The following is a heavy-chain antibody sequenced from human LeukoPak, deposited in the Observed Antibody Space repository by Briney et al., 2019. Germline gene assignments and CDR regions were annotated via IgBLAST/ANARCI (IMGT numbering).Heavy chain of an antibody. Sequence: PGGSLRLSCAASGFTFSSYAMSWVRQAPGKGLKWVSTISGSGGSTYYADSVKGRFTISRDNSKNALYLQMNSLRAEDTAVYYCAKDLFGGWVLDVWGQGTTVTVSS. CDR3: AKDLFGGWVLDV. J-gene: IGHJ6*02. CDR1: GFTFSSYA. V-gene: IGHV3-23*01. CDR2: ISGSGGST. D-gene: IGHD6-19*01.